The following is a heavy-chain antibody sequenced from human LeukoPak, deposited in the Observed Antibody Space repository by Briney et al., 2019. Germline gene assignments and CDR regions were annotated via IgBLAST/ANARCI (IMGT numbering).Heavy chain of an antibody. CDR3: ARVSYGDYGYGWFDP. J-gene: IGHJ5*02. V-gene: IGHV2-70*01. CDR1: GFSLSTSGMC. CDR2: IDWDDNK. D-gene: IGHD4-17*01. Sequence: GPTLVNPTQTLTLTCTFSGFSLSTSGMCVGWIRQPPGKALEWLALIDWDDNKYYTTSLKTRLTNSKDSSKNQVVLTMTNMDPVDTATYYCARVSYGDYGYGWFDPWGQGTLVTVSS.